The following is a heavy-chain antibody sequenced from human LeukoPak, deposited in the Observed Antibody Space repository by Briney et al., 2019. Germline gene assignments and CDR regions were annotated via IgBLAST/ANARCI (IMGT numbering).Heavy chain of an antibody. D-gene: IGHD1-1*01. CDR3: AKTSGTTSLYFYYGMDV. Sequence: GGSLRLSCAASGFTFSSYAMSWVRQAPGKGLEWVSAISGSGGSTYYADSVKGRFTISRDNSKNTLYLQMNSLRAEDTAVYYCAKTSGTTSLYFYYGMDVWGQGTTVTVSS. V-gene: IGHV3-23*01. CDR1: GFTFSSYA. CDR2: ISGSGGST. J-gene: IGHJ6*02.